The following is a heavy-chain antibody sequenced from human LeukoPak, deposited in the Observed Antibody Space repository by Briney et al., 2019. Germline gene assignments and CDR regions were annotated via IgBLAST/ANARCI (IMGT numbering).Heavy chain of an antibody. J-gene: IGHJ4*02. V-gene: IGHV1-18*01. CDR1: GYTFGSNG. Sequence: ASVKVSCKASGYTFGSNGISWVRQAPGQGLGWMGWIRSDNGNTNYARKLQGRITMTIDTSTSTAYMELRSLRSDDTAVYYCARRQIADDSGSFYGYWGQGTLVTVSS. CDR3: ARRQIADDSGSFYGY. CDR2: IRSDNGNT. D-gene: IGHD1-26*01.